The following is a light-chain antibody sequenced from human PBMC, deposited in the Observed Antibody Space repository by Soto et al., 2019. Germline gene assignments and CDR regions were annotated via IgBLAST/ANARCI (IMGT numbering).Light chain of an antibody. Sequence: DIVMTQSPDSLAVSLGERATINSKSSQSLFFRSKNKDYLAWYQHKPGQPPKLLFYWSTTRESGVPDRFSGSGSGTDFTLTISSLQAEDVAVYYCHQYYSIPYSFGQGTKLEIK. CDR1: QSLFFRSKNKDY. V-gene: IGKV4-1*01. CDR3: HQYYSIPYS. CDR2: WST. J-gene: IGKJ2*03.